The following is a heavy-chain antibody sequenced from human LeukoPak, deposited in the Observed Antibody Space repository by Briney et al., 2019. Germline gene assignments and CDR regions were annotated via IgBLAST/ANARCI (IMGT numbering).Heavy chain of an antibody. D-gene: IGHD3-16*01. CDR2: IYYTGGT. V-gene: IGHV4-39*01. J-gene: IGHJ4*02. Sequence: SETLSLTCSVSGGSVTTSSYYWGWIRQPPEKGLEWIGSIYYTGGTYYSPSLKSRVTISVDTSKNQYSLKLSSVTAADTAVYYCARGDWEFGGAFDYWGQGTLVTVSA. CDR3: ARGDWEFGGAFDY. CDR1: GGSVTTSSYY.